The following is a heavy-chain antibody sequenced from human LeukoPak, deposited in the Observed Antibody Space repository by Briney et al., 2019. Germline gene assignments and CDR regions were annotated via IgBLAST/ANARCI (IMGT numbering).Heavy chain of an antibody. D-gene: IGHD3-22*01. V-gene: IGHV3-7*01. Sequence: GGSLTLSCAASGFTFRSHGMTWVRQAPGKGLVWVSNINQDGSQKYYVDSVKGRFTISRDNAKNSLYLQMNSLRGEDTAVYYAARTSLIRYDYDRGGNYWGQGTLVTVSS. CDR3: ARTSLIRYDYDRGGNY. CDR2: INQDGSQK. CDR1: GFTFRSHG. J-gene: IGHJ4*02.